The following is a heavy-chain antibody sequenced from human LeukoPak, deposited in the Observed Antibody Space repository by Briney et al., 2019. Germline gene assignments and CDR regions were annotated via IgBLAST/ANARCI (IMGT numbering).Heavy chain of an antibody. J-gene: IGHJ4*02. Sequence: SETLSLTCSVSGGSISSYHWSWVRQPPGKGLEWIGYIYNSGSTNYNPSLKSRVTISVDTSTNQFSLKVTSVTAADTAVYYCARHSRYGLYYFDYWGQGTLVTVSS. V-gene: IGHV4-59*08. D-gene: IGHD5-18*01. CDR2: IYNSGST. CDR1: GGSISSYH. CDR3: ARHSRYGLYYFDY.